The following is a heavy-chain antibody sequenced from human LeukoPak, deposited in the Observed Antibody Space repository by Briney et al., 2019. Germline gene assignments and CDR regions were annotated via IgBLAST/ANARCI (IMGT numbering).Heavy chain of an antibody. CDR3: ARYSLQQLPPSYFDY. CDR1: GFTFDDYG. J-gene: IGHJ4*02. V-gene: IGHV3-43*02. CDR2: VGGDGGST. Sequence: GGSLRLSCAASGFTFDDYGMHWVRQAPGKGLEWVSLVGGDGGSTYYADSVKGRFTISRDNAKNSLYLQMNSLRAEDTAVYYCARYSLQQLPPSYFDYWGQGTLVTVSS. D-gene: IGHD6-13*01.